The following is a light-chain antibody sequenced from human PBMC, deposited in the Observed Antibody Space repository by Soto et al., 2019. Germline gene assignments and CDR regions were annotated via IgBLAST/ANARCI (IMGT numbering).Light chain of an antibody. V-gene: IGKV1-5*03. CDR3: QQYNSSPT. CDR2: KAS. J-gene: IGKJ5*01. Sequence: DIQMTQSPSTLSASVGDRVTITCRASQSISSWLAWYQQKPGKAPKLLIYKASSLESGVPSRFSGSGSGTEFTLTISSLQPDDFATYYCQQYNSSPTFGQGTRLE. CDR1: QSISSW.